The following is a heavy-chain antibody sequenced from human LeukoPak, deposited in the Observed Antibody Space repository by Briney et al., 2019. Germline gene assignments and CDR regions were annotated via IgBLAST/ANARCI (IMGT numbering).Heavy chain of an antibody. D-gene: IGHD3-22*01. Sequence: ASVKVSCKASGYTFTGYYMHWVRQAPGQGLEWMGWISAYNVNTDYARKFQGRVTMTSDTSTSTAYMELRSLRSDDTAVYYCARGGHYYDSSGYYHYWGQGTLVTVSS. V-gene: IGHV1-18*04. J-gene: IGHJ4*02. CDR2: ISAYNVNT. CDR3: ARGGHYYDSSGYYHY. CDR1: GYTFTGYY.